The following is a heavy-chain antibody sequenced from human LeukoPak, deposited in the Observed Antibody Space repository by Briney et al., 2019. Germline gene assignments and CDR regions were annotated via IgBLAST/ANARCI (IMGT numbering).Heavy chain of an antibody. J-gene: IGHJ4*02. CDR1: GGSISSSSYY. CDR2: IYYSGST. D-gene: IGHD3-10*01. CDR3: ARDPVLIGYGSGSYPPD. V-gene: IGHV4-39*07. Sequence: PSETLSLTCTVSGGSISSSSYYWGWIRQPPGKGLEWIGSIYYSGSTYYNPSLKSRVTISVDTSKNQFSLKLSSVTAADTAVYYCARDPVLIGYGSGSYPPDWGQGTLVTVSS.